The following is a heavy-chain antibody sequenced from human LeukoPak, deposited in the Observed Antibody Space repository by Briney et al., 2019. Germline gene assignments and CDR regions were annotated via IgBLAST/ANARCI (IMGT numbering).Heavy chain of an antibody. CDR2: FDPEDGET. Sequence: VASVKVSCKVSGYTLTELSMHWVRQAPGKGLEWMGGFDPEDGETIYAQKFQGRVTMTEDTSTSTAYMELRSLRSDDTAVYYCARGRAAAGTFDYWGQGTLVTVSS. CDR1: GYTLTELS. V-gene: IGHV1-24*01. CDR3: ARGRAAAGTFDY. D-gene: IGHD6-13*01. J-gene: IGHJ4*02.